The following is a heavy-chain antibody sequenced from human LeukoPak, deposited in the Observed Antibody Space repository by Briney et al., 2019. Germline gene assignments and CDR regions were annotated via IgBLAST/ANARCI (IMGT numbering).Heavy chain of an antibody. Sequence: GGALRLSCAASGFTFSSYEMNWVRQAPGKGLEWVSYISSSGSTIYYADSVKGRFTISRDNAKNSLYLQMNSLRAEDTAVYYCARDLDPYGGKGNYFDYWGQGTLVTVSS. D-gene: IGHD4-23*01. CDR1: GFTFSSYE. J-gene: IGHJ4*02. V-gene: IGHV3-48*03. CDR2: ISSSGSTI. CDR3: ARDLDPYGGKGNYFDY.